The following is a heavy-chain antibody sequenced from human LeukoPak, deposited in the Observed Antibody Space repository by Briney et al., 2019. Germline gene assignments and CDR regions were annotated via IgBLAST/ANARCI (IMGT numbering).Heavy chain of an antibody. CDR1: GYTFTSYG. J-gene: IGHJ4*02. CDR3: ARDYYDSSGYYRGGDYFDY. D-gene: IGHD3-22*01. V-gene: IGHV1-18*01. Sequence: ASVKVSCKGSGYTFTSYGISLVRQAPGQGLEWMGWISAYNGNTSYAQKLQGRVTMTTDTSTNTAYMELRSLRSDDAAVYYCARDYYDSSGYYRGGDYFDYWGQGTLVTVSS. CDR2: ISAYNGNT.